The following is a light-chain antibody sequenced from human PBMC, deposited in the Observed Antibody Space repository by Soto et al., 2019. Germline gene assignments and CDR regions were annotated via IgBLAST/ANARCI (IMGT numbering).Light chain of an antibody. CDR2: GAY. CDR3: QQYNNWPYT. J-gene: IGKJ2*01. Sequence: EIVMTQSPDTLSVSPGERATLSCRASQRVSSNLAWYQQKPGQAPRLLIFGAYTRATGIPARFSGSGSGTEFTLTISSLQSEDFAVYHCQQYNNWPYTFGQGTTLEIE. CDR1: QRVSSN. V-gene: IGKV3-15*01.